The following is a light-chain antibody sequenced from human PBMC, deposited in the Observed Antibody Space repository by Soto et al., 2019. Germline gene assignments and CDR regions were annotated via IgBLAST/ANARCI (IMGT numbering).Light chain of an antibody. CDR2: GAS. CDR1: QSVSSSY. J-gene: IGKJ2*01. V-gene: IGKV3-20*01. CDR3: QQYGSSL. Sequence: IVLTQSPGTLSLSPGERATLSCRASQSVSSSYLAWYQQKPGQAPRLLIYGASSRATGITDRFSGSGSGTDFTLTISRLEPEDFAVYYCQQYGSSLFGQGTKLEIQ.